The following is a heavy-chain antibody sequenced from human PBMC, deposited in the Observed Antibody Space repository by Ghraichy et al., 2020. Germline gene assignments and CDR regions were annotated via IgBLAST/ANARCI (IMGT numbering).Heavy chain of an antibody. CDR2: INSEGNKV. CDR3: SRSTRGSFDS. Sequence: GSLNISCVGSGFSFGNYWMHWVRQGPGKGLVWVSRINSEGNKVSYADSVKGRITISRDNARNTLFLQMNNLRPEDTGTYYCSRSTRGSFDSWGQGTLVTVSS. V-gene: IGHV3-74*01. D-gene: IGHD3-10*01. CDR1: GFSFGNYW. J-gene: IGHJ5*01.